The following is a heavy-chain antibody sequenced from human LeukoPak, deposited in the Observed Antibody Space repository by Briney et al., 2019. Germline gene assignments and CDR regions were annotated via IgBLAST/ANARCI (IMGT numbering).Heavy chain of an antibody. Sequence: PGGSLRLSCAASGLAVSSNYMTWVRQDPGKGLQWVSVIYTVGSRYYADSVKGRFTISRDNSKNTVYLQMNSLRSEDTAVYYCARVDTGRGGGWVPFDYWGQGTLVTVSS. CDR3: ARVDTGRGGGWVPFDY. J-gene: IGHJ4*02. V-gene: IGHV3-66*02. CDR1: GLAVSSNY. D-gene: IGHD3-10*01. CDR2: IYTVGSR.